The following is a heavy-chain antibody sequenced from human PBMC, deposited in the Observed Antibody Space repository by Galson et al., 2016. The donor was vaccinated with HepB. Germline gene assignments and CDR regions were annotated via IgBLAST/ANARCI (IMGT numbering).Heavy chain of an antibody. Sequence: PALVKPTQTLTLTCTFSGFSLSTSGVGVGWIRQPPGKALEWLALLYWDDDKRYGPSLKSRLTITKDTSKNQVVLTMTNIDPVHTATYYCARVVVITTLTFYRYFDLWGRGTLVTVSS. CDR1: GFSLSTSGVG. V-gene: IGHV2-5*05. CDR3: ARVVVITTLTFYRYFDL. D-gene: IGHD3-22*01. CDR2: LYWDDDK. J-gene: IGHJ2*01.